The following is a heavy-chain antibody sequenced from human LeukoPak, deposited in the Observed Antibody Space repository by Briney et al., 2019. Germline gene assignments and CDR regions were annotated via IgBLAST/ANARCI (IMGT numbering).Heavy chain of an antibody. CDR1: GGTFSSYA. CDR3: ARESGYDLGDHYYYYGMDV. Sequence: SVKVSCKASGGTFSSYAISWVRQAPGQGLEWMGGIIPIFGTANYAQKFQGRVTITADESTSTAYMELSSLRSEDTAVYYCARESGYDLGDHYYYYGMDVWGQGTTVTVSS. CDR2: IIPIFGTA. D-gene: IGHD5-12*01. V-gene: IGHV1-69*13. J-gene: IGHJ6*02.